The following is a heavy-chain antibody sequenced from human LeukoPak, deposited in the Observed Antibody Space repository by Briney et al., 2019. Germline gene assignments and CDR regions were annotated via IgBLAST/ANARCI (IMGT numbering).Heavy chain of an antibody. CDR1: GFTFSTYG. V-gene: IGHV3-23*01. D-gene: IGHD6-19*01. Sequence: GGSLRLSCAASGFTFSTYGMSWVRQAPGKGLEWVSGISGSGGSTYYADSVKGRFTISRDNSKNTLYLQMNSLRAEDTAVYYRARDLSSGWYGRRSPGIDYWGQGTLVTVSS. CDR3: ARDLSSGWYGRRSPGIDY. CDR2: ISGSGGST. J-gene: IGHJ4*02.